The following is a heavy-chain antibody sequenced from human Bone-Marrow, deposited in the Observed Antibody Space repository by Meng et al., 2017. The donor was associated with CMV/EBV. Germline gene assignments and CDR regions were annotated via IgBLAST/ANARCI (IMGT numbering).Heavy chain of an antibody. J-gene: IGHJ4*02. CDR2: ITSSGGTT. CDR3: AKGPHYSSYFTTIPFFDY. Sequence: GGSLRLSCAVSGFTFSNYAMSWVRQAPGKGLEWVSGITSSGGTTYYADSVKGRFTISRDSSKNSLYLQMNSLRAEDTAVYYCAKGPHYSSYFTTIPFFDYWGQGALVTVSS. V-gene: IGHV3-23*01. D-gene: IGHD4-11*01. CDR1: GFTFSNYA.